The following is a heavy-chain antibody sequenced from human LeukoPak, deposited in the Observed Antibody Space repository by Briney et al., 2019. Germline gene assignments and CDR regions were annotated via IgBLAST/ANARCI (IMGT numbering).Heavy chain of an antibody. J-gene: IGHJ5*02. CDR1: EFTFSSYS. CDR2: IISGSNYI. CDR3: ARGSVTGRQRAPPKEWFDP. D-gene: IGHD6-6*01. Sequence: GGSLRLSCAASEFTFSSYSMNWVRQAPGKGLEWVSSIISGSNYIYYADSVKGRFTISRDNAKNSLYLQMNSLRAEDTAVYYCARGSVTGRQRAPPKEWFDPWGQGTLVTVSS. V-gene: IGHV3-21*01.